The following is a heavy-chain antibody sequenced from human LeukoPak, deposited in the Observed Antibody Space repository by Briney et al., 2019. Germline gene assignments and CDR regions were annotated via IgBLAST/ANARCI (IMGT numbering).Heavy chain of an antibody. J-gene: IGHJ3*02. CDR3: ARDRPGALAGAFDI. CDR2: IYSGGST. CDR1: GFIVSSNY. Sequence: GGSLRLSCAASGFIVSSNYMSWVRQAPGKGLEWVSLIYSGGSTYYADSVKGRFTISRDNSKNTVYLQMNILRAEDTAVYYCARDRPGALAGAFDIWGQGTMVTVSS. D-gene: IGHD3-10*01. V-gene: IGHV3-53*01.